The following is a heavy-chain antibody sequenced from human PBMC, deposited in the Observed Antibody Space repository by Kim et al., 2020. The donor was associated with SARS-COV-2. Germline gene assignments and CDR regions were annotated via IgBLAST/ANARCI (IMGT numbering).Heavy chain of an antibody. CDR2: ITHSGST. CDR3: ARGPPPGVVESYNTVDP. J-gene: IGHJ5*02. D-gene: IGHD2-15*01. V-gene: IGHV4-34*01. CDR1: GGSFSGYY. Sequence: SETLSLSCAVYGGSFSGYYWSWIRQPPGKGLEWIGDITHSGSTNYNPSLKSRVTISVDTSKNPFTLKLHSVTAADTAVYYWARGPPPGVVESYNTVDPCGQGTLVTVSS.